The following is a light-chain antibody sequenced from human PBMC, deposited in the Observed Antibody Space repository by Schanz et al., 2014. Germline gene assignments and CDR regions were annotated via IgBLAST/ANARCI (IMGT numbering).Light chain of an antibody. CDR2: GDN. V-gene: IGLV1-40*01. Sequence: QSVLTQPPSVSGAPGQRVTISCTGSSSNIGAGKHVHWYQQFPGTAPKLLIYGDNNRPSGVPDRFSGSKSGTSASLAISGLQSEDEADYYCAAWDDSLNGVVFGGGTKLTVL. CDR3: AAWDDSLNGVV. CDR1: SSNIGAGKH. J-gene: IGLJ2*01.